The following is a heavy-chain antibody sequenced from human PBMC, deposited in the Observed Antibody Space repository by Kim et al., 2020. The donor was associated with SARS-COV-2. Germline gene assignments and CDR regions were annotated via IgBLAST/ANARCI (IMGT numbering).Heavy chain of an antibody. CDR2: INPSGGST. V-gene: IGHV1-46*03. Sequence: ASVKVSCKASGYTFTSYYMHWVRQAPGQGLEWMGIINPSGGSTSYAQKFQGRVTMTRDTSTSTVYMELSSLRSGDTAVYYCAACGGDCHHAFDIWGQGTMVTVSS. CDR3: AACGGDCHHAFDI. J-gene: IGHJ3*02. D-gene: IGHD2-21*02. CDR1: GYTFTSYY.